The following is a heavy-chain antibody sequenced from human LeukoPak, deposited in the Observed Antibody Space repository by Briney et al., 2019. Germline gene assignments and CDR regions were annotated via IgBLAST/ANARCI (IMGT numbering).Heavy chain of an antibody. J-gene: IGHJ6*02. D-gene: IGHD1-26*01. CDR2: ISWNSGSI. CDR1: GCTFDDYA. V-gene: IGHV3-9*01. CDR3: AKDIDGSYSGYYYYYGMDV. Sequence: GGSLRLSCAASGCTFDDYAMHWVRQAPGKGLKWVSGISWNSGSIGYADSVKGRFTISRDNAKNSLYLQMNSLRAEDTALYYCAKDIDGSYSGYYYYYGMDVWGQGTTVTVSS.